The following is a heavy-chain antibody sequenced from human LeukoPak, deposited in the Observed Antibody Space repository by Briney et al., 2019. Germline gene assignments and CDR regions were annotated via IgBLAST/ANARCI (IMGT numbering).Heavy chain of an antibody. CDR3: AGTAMVTNAAWY. J-gene: IGHJ4*02. CDR1: GFSFISYV. D-gene: IGHD5-18*01. V-gene: IGHV3-21*01. Sequence: VGSLRLSCAASGFSFISYVMHWVRQAPGNGQERVSSISSSSSYIYYADSVKGRFTISGDNAKNSLYLQMNSLRAEDTAVYYCAGTAMVTNAAWYWGQGTLVTVSS. CDR2: ISSSSSYI.